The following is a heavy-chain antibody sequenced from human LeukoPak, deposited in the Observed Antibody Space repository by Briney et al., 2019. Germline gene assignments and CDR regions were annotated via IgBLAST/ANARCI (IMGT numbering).Heavy chain of an antibody. D-gene: IGHD1-26*01. J-gene: IGHJ4*02. CDR3: TRSAIVGAPGDFDY. Sequence: ASVKVSCKASGYTYTSHYIHWVRQAPGQGLEWMGIINPSGGNPVYAQTFQGRFTMTRGTSTSTVYMELSSLRSEDTAVYFCTRSAIVGAPGDFDYWGQGTLVTVSS. V-gene: IGHV1-46*03. CDR2: INPSGGNP. CDR1: GYTYTSHY.